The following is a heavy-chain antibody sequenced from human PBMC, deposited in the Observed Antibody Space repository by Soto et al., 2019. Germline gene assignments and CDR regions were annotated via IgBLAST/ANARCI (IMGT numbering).Heavy chain of an antibody. D-gene: IGHD6-19*01. J-gene: IGHJ6*02. Sequence: EVQLVESGGGLVKPGGSLRLSGAASGFTFSSYSMNWVRQAPGKGLEWVSSISSSSSYIYYADSVKGRFTISRDNAKNSLYLQMNSLRAEDTAVYYCASKLSGWGMDVWGQGTTVTVSS. V-gene: IGHV3-21*01. CDR1: GFTFSSYS. CDR3: ASKLSGWGMDV. CDR2: ISSSSSYI.